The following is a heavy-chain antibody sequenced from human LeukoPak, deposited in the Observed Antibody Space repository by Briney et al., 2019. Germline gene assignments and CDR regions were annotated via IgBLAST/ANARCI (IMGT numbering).Heavy chain of an antibody. CDR2: IYSGGST. J-gene: IGHJ3*02. D-gene: IGHD3-10*01. CDR1: GFTVRSNY. Sequence: GGSLRLSCAASGFTVRSNYMSWVRQAPGKGLEWVSVIYSGGSTYYADSVKGRFTISRDNSKNTLYLQMNSLRAEDTAVYYCARDGASGSFSPPSAFDIWGQGTMVTVSS. CDR3: ARDGASGSFSPPSAFDI. V-gene: IGHV3-53*01.